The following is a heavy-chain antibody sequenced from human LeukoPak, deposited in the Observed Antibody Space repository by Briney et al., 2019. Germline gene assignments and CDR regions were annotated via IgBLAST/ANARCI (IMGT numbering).Heavy chain of an antibody. V-gene: IGHV4-39*07. D-gene: IGHD6-13*01. J-gene: IGHJ6*03. CDR2: IYYSGST. CDR3: ARDSSSWYGGGYYYYYMDV. CDR1: GGSISSSSYY. Sequence: PSETLSLTCTVSGGSISSSSYYWGWIRQPPGKGLEWIGSIYYSGSTYNNPSLKSRVTISVDTSKNQFSLKLSSVTAADTAVYYCARDSSSWYGGGYYYYYMDVWGKGTTVTVSS.